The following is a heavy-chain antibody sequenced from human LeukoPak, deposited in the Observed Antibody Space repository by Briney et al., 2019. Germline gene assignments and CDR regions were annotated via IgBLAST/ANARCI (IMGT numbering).Heavy chain of an antibody. CDR1: GGSFSGYY. CDR2: INHSGST. J-gene: IGHJ4*02. D-gene: IGHD4-17*01. CDR3: ARLRAFLGGSDY. V-gene: IGHV4-34*01. Sequence: NASETLSLTCAVYGGSFSGYYWSWIRQPPGKGLEWIGEINHSGSTNYNPSLKSRVTISVDTSKNQFSLKLSSVTAADTAVYYCARLRAFLGGSDYWGQGTLVTVSS.